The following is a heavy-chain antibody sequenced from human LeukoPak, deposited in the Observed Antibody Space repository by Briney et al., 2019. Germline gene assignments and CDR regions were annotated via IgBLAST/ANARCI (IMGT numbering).Heavy chain of an antibody. J-gene: IGHJ6*03. CDR3: ARGRLRLGDYYMDV. CDR1: GGSISSYY. CDR2: IYYSGST. D-gene: IGHD3-10*01. V-gene: IGHV4-59*01. Sequence: PSETLSLTCTVSGGSISSYYWSWIRQPPGKGLEWIGYIYYSGSTNYNPSLKSRVTISIDTSRNQFSLKLTSVTAADTAVYYCARGRLRLGDYYMDVWGKGTTVTVSS.